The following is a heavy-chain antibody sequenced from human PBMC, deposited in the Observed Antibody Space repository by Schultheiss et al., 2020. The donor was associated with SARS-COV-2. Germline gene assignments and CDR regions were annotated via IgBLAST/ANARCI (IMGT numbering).Heavy chain of an antibody. Sequence: ASVKVSCKASGYTFTSYGISWVRQAPGQGLEWMGGFDPEDGETIYAQKFQGRVTMTEDTSTDTAYMELSSLRSEDTAVYYCAADSGVLRFLEWLLESANYYYYMDVWGKGTTVTVSS. D-gene: IGHD3-3*01. CDR1: GYTFTSYG. CDR2: FDPEDGET. J-gene: IGHJ6*03. V-gene: IGHV1-24*01. CDR3: AADSGVLRFLEWLLESANYYYYMDV.